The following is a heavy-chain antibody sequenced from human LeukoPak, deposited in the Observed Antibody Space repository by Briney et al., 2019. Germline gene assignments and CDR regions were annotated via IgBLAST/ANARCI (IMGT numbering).Heavy chain of an antibody. CDR3: ARVGAGGSSGYYYNY. D-gene: IGHD3-22*01. V-gene: IGHV1-69*13. J-gene: IGHJ4*02. CDR2: IIPIFGTA. Sequence: SSVTVSCTASGYTFTSYYMHWVRQAPGPGLEWMGGIIPIFGTANYAQKFQGRVTITDDESTSTAYMELSSLRSDDTAVYYCARVGAGGSSGYYYNYWGQGTLVTVSS. CDR1: GYTFTSYY.